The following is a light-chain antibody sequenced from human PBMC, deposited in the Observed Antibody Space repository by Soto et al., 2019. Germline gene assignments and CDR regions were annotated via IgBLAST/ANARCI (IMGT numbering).Light chain of an antibody. Sequence: QSALTQPPSASGTSGQRVTISCSGSSSNIGSNYVYWYQQLPGTAPKLLIYRNNQRPSGVPDRFSGSKSGTSASLAISGLRSEDEADYYCAAWDDSLKVFGTGTKVTVL. CDR1: SSNIGSNY. J-gene: IGLJ1*01. V-gene: IGLV1-47*01. CDR3: AAWDDSLKV. CDR2: RNN.